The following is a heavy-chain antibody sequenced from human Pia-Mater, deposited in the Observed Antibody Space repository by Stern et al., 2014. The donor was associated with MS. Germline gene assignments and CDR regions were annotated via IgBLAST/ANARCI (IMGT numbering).Heavy chain of an antibody. Sequence: QVQLVQSGPGLVKPSETLSLTCSVSGGSLTGYYCSWIRQSPGKGLEWIGYIYHSGTTQSHPSLKRRLTMSVDTSNNQFSLKLNSVTTEDTAVYYCARNRYPTTWFYSWGQGTLVIVSS. CDR2: IYHSGTT. D-gene: IGHD1-1*01. CDR1: GGSLTGYY. V-gene: IGHV4-4*09. J-gene: IGHJ5*01. CDR3: ARNRYPTTWFYS.